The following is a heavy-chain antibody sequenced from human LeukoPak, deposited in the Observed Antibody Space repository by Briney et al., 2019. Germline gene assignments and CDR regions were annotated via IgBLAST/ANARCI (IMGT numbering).Heavy chain of an antibody. CDR1: GFTFSGYG. D-gene: IGHD3-3*01. V-gene: IGHV3-30*18. J-gene: IGHJ4*02. CDR3: AKGYDFWSDY. Sequence: PGRSLRLSCAASGFTFSGYGMHWVRQAPGKGLEWVAVISYDGSNKYYADSVKGRFTISRDNSKNTLYLQMNSLRAEDTAVYYCAKGYDFWSDYWGQGTLVTVSS. CDR2: ISYDGSNK.